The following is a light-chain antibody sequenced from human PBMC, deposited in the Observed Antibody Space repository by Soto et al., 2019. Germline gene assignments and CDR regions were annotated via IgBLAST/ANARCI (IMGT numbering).Light chain of an antibody. V-gene: IGKV3-11*01. CDR1: QRASTY. Sequence: EIVLTQSPATLSLSPGDTATLSCRATQRASTYLAWYQQKPGQAPRLLIYDASNRAPGIPARFSGSGSETDFTLTISSLEPEDFAVYYCHQRSNWPLTFGGGTKVDIK. CDR3: HQRSNWPLT. CDR2: DAS. J-gene: IGKJ4*01.